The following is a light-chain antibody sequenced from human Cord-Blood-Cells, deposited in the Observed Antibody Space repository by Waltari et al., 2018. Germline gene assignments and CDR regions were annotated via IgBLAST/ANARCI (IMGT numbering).Light chain of an antibody. Sequence: EIQMTQSPSSLSASVGDRVTITSRARQSISSDLNWYQQKPGRAPKLLIYAASRLQRGVPTRFSGSGSGIDATHTISSLQPEDFASYYCRQSYSTRLTVDGGTKGEIK. V-gene: IGKV1-39*01. J-gene: IGKJ4*01. CDR2: AAS. CDR1: QSISSD. CDR3: RQSYSTRLT.